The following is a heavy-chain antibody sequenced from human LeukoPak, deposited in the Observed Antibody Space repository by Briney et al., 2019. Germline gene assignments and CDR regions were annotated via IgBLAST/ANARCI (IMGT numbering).Heavy chain of an antibody. J-gene: IGHJ3*02. CDR2: ISGSGGST. Sequence: GGSLRLSCAASGFTFSSYAMSWVRQAPGKGLEWVSAISGSGGSTYYADSVKGRFTISRDNSKNTLYPQMNGLRAEDTAVYYCAKDTAQGSAFDIWGQGTMVTVSS. V-gene: IGHV3-23*01. CDR1: GFTFSSYA. D-gene: IGHD5-18*01. CDR3: AKDTAQGSAFDI.